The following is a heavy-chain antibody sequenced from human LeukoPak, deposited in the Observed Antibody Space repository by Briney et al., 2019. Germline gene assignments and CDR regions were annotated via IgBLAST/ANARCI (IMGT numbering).Heavy chain of an antibody. D-gene: IGHD3/OR15-3a*01. CDR3: GRVSWDWANYPFDV. CDR1: GFTVSSNY. CDR2: IYSGGST. V-gene: IGHV3-53*01. Sequence: LSGGSLRLSCAASGFTVSSNYMSWVRQAPGKGLEWVSVIYSGGSTYYADSVKGRFTISRDNSKNTLYLQMNSLRAEDTAVYYCGRVSWDWANYPFDVWGQGTKVTVSS. J-gene: IGHJ3*01.